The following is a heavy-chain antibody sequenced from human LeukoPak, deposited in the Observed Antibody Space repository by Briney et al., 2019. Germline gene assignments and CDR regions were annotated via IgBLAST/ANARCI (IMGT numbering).Heavy chain of an antibody. J-gene: IGHJ6*03. Sequence: GGSLRVSCAVSGSTFSSYSMNWVRQAPGKGLEWVSYISSSSSTIYYADSVKGRFTISRDNAKNSLYLQMNSLRAEDTAVYYCARVDYSNDALYYYYYMDVWGKGTTVTVSS. CDR3: ARVDYSNDALYYYYYMDV. D-gene: IGHD4-11*01. CDR2: ISSSSSTI. CDR1: GSTFSSYS. V-gene: IGHV3-48*01.